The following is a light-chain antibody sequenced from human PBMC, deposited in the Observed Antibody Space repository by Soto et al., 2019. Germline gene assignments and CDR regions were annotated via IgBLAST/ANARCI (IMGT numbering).Light chain of an antibody. J-gene: IGKJ4*01. CDR3: QQYYSYPLT. Sequence: AIRMTQSPSSLSASTGDRVTITCRASQGISSYLAWYQQKPGKAPKLLIYAASTLQSGVPSMFSGSGAGTDFTLTISRLQSEDFATYYCQQYYSYPLTFGGGTKVEIK. CDR2: AAS. V-gene: IGKV1-8*01. CDR1: QGISSY.